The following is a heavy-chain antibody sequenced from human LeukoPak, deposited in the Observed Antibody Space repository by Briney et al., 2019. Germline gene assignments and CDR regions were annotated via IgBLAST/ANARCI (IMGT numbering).Heavy chain of an antibody. CDR1: GFTFNNYN. CDR2: ITSSSTYI. Sequence: GGSLRLSCAASGFTFNNYNMNWVRQAPGKGLEWVSSITSSSTYIYYADSVKGRFTISRDNAKNSLYLQMDSLRPEDTAVYYCARRLRRNYFDYWGQGTLVTVSS. CDR3: ARRLRRNYFDY. V-gene: IGHV3-21*01. D-gene: IGHD4-17*01. J-gene: IGHJ4*02.